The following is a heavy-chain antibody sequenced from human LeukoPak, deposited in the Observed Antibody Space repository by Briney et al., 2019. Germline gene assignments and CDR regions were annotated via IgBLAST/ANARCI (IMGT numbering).Heavy chain of an antibody. Sequence: GGSLRLACSAAGFTFSSYSMSWVRQAPGKGLEWVSSISSSGSYIHYAYSVRDRFTISRPNANNSRYLQMNSLRARDTAVYSCARDRDTAMGRLDFWGQGALVTVSS. V-gene: IGHV3-21*01. J-gene: IGHJ4*02. CDR2: ISSSGSYI. D-gene: IGHD5-18*01. CDR1: GFTFSSYS. CDR3: ARDRDTAMGRLDF.